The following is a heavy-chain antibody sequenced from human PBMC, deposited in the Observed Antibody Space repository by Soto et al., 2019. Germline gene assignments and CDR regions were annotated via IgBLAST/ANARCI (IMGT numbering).Heavy chain of an antibody. CDR1: GFSFSDAV. Sequence: GGSLRLSCAASGFSFSDAVMHWVRQASGKGLEWVGRIRNKANSYATAYVASVEGRFTISRDDSKNTAYLQMNTLKTEDTAVYYCMSKIYDYDMDVWGQGTTVTVSS. D-gene: IGHD5-12*01. CDR2: IRNKANSYAT. J-gene: IGHJ6*02. CDR3: MSKIYDYDMDV. V-gene: IGHV3-73*01.